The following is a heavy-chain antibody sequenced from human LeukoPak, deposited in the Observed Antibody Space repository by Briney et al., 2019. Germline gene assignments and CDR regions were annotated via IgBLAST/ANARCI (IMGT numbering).Heavy chain of an antibody. Sequence: ASVKLSCKSSGYMFTGYYMHWVRHAPGQGLEWMGWINPNSGGTNYAQKFQGRVTMTRDTSISTAYMDLNRLRSDDTAVYYCARVVAVTGTPVYYMDVWGKGTTVTVSS. CDR2: INPNSGGT. J-gene: IGHJ6*03. CDR3: ARVVAVTGTPVYYMDV. CDR1: GYMFTGYY. V-gene: IGHV1-2*02. D-gene: IGHD6-19*01.